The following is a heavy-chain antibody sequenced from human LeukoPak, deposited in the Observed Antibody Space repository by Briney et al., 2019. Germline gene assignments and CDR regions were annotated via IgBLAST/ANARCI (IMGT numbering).Heavy chain of an antibody. Sequence: GGSLRLSCAASGFTFSSYGMHWVRQAPGKGLEWVSYISSSGSTIYYADSVKGRFTISRDNAKNSLYLQMNSLRAEDTAVYYCARDLKRELEFLSWGQGTLVTVSS. V-gene: IGHV3-48*04. CDR1: GFTFSSYG. CDR3: ARDLKRELEFLS. D-gene: IGHD1-26*01. J-gene: IGHJ5*02. CDR2: ISSSGSTI.